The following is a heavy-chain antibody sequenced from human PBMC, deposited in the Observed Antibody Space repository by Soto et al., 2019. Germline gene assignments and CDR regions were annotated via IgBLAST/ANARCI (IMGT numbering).Heavy chain of an antibody. CDR3: ARGDRPYCSSTSCQIPGAFDI. J-gene: IGHJ3*02. V-gene: IGHV3-33*01. CDR1: GFTFSRYA. Sequence: GGYLRLSCAASGFTFSRYAMLLVRQVPGKGLEWVAGIRYDGRSKNYTDCVKCRLSISSVDSKNTLYLQWNSLRAEDTAVYYCARGDRPYCSSTSCQIPGAFDIWCQGTMVTVSS. CDR2: IRYDGRSK. D-gene: IGHD2-2*01.